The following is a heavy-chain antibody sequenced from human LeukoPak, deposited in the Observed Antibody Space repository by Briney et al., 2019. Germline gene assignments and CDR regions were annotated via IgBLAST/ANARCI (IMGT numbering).Heavy chain of an antibody. D-gene: IGHD3-10*01. Sequence: SETLSLTCAVYGGSLSGYYWSWIRQPPGKGLEWIGEINHSGSTNYNPSLKSRVTISVDTSKNQFSLKLSSVTAADTAVYYCARGSRLLWFGEPPFDYWGQGTLVTVSS. CDR2: INHSGST. V-gene: IGHV4-34*01. CDR1: GGSLSGYY. CDR3: ARGSRLLWFGEPPFDY. J-gene: IGHJ4*02.